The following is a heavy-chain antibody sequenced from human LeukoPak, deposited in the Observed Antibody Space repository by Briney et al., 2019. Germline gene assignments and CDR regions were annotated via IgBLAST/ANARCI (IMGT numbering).Heavy chain of an antibody. CDR3: ATLTYSGSYYTLFDY. CDR1: GYTFTSYG. Sequence: ASVKVSCKASGYTFTSYGISWVRQAPGKGLEWMGGFDPEDGETIYAQKFQGRVTMTEDTSTDTAYMELSSLRSEDTAVYYCATLTYSGSYYTLFDYWGQGTLVTVSS. D-gene: IGHD1-26*01. V-gene: IGHV1-24*01. CDR2: FDPEDGET. J-gene: IGHJ4*02.